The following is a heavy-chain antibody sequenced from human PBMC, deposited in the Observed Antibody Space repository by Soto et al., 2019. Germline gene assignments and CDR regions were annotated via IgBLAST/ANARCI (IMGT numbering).Heavy chain of an antibody. CDR3: ARGGAYSSSWYRWFDP. D-gene: IGHD6-13*01. CDR1: GYTFTSYG. Sequence: ASVKVTCKASGYTFTSYGISWVRQAPGQGLEWMGWISAYNGNTNYAQKLQGRVTMTTDTSTSTAYMELRSLRSDDTAVYYCARGGAYSSSWYRWFDPWGQGTLVTVSS. V-gene: IGHV1-18*01. CDR2: ISAYNGNT. J-gene: IGHJ5*02.